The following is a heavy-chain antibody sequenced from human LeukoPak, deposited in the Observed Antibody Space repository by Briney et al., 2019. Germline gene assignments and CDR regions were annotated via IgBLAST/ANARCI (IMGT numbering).Heavy chain of an antibody. CDR3: AKERNQRYGAFDY. D-gene: IGHD4-17*01. V-gene: IGHV3-23*01. CDR2: ISGSGGST. J-gene: IGHJ4*02. CDR1: GFTFSSYG. Sequence: GGSLRLSCAASGFTFSSYGMSWVRQAPGKGLEWVSAISGSGGSTYYADSVKGRSTISRDNSKNTLYLQMNSLRAEDTAVYYCAKERNQRYGAFDYWGQGTLVTVSS.